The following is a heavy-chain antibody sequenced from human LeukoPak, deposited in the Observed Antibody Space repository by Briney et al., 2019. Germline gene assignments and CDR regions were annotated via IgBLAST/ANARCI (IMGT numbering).Heavy chain of an antibody. CDR2: ISGGGGST. J-gene: IGHJ5*02. Sequence: TGGSLRLSCAASGFTFSGYAMTWVRQAPGEGLEWVSTISGGGGSTYYADSVKGRFTISRDNSKNTLYLQMNSLRAEDTAVYYCAKHPGTAMFTFFPTWGQGTLVTVSS. CDR3: AKHPGTAMFTFFPT. CDR1: GFTFSGYA. D-gene: IGHD5-18*01. V-gene: IGHV3-23*01.